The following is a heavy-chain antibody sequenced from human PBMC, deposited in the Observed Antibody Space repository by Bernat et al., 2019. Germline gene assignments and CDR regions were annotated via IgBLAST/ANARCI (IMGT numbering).Heavy chain of an antibody. CDR2: INSDGSST. J-gene: IGHJ4*02. CDR3: IGGAPFDY. CDR1: GFTFSSYW. Sequence: EVQLVESGGGLVQPGGSLSLSCAASGFTFSSYWMHWVRRAAGKGLVWVSRINSDGSSTSYADAVKGRFTISRDNAKNTLFLQMNSLRAEDTAVYYCIGGAPFDYWGQGTLVTVSS. V-gene: IGHV3-74*01.